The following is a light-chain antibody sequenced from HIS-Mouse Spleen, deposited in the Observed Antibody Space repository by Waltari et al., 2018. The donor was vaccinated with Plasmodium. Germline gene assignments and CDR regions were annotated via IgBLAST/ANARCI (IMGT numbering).Light chain of an antibody. CDR1: SSDVGRYNL. V-gene: IGLV2-23*03. CDR3: CSYAGSSTFVV. CDR2: EGS. J-gene: IGLJ2*01. Sequence: QSALTQPASVSASPGQSITISCTGTSSDVGRYNLVSWYQQHPGKAPKLMIYEGSKRPSGFSNRFSGSKSGNTASLTISGLQAEDEADYYCCSYAGSSTFVVFGGGTKLTVL.